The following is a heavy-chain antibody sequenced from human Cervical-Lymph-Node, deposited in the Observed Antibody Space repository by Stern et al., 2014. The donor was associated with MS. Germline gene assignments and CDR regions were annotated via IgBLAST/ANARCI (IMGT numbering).Heavy chain of an antibody. Sequence: QVQLVQSGGGVVQPGRSLRLSCAASGFTFSAYAMPWVRQAPAKGLAWAAVISYDGSNEDYADSVRGRFTISRDNSKNTLFLLMDSLRVEDTAVYYCAGGEGRLYGSVRGYWGQGILVTVSS. D-gene: IGHD3-10*01. CDR2: ISYDGSNE. J-gene: IGHJ4*02. V-gene: IGHV3-30*04. CDR3: AGGEGRLYGSVRGY. CDR1: GFTFSAYA.